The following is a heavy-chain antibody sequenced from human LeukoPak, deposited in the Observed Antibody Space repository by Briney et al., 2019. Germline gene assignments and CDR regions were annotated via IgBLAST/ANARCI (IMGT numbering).Heavy chain of an antibody. D-gene: IGHD6-19*01. J-gene: IGHJ5*02. Sequence: PGGSLRLSCAASGFTFSSYSMNWVGQAPGKGLEWVSSISSSNYIYYSESVKGGFTISRDNAKNSLYLQMNSLRAEDTAVYYCARDPSSGWYLKGWFDPWGQGTLVTVSS. CDR2: ISSSNYI. CDR3: ARDPSSGWYLKGWFDP. V-gene: IGHV3-21*01. CDR1: GFTFSSYS.